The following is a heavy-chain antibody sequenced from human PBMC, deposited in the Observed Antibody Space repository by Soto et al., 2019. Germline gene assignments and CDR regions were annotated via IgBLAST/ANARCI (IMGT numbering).Heavy chain of an antibody. CDR3: ARFYYDSSGYLPSPYYYYYGMDV. CDR2: IKQDGSEK. Sequence: AGGSLRLSCAASGFTFSSYWMSWVRQAPGKGLEWVANIKQDGSEKYYVDPVKGRFTISRDNAKNSLYLQMNSLRAEDTAVYYCARFYYDSSGYLPSPYYYYYGMDVWGQGTTVTVSS. CDR1: GFTFSSYW. J-gene: IGHJ6*02. V-gene: IGHV3-7*04. D-gene: IGHD3-22*01.